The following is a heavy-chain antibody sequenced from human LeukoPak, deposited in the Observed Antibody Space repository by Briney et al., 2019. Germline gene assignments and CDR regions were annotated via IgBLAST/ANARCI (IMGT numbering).Heavy chain of an antibody. Sequence: PGGSLRLSCAASGFTFGSYAMHWVRQAPGKGLEWVAAISYDGSDKYYADSVKGRFTISRDNSKNTLYLQMNSLRAEDTAVYYCARDGLLYYYGSGSLDYWGQGTLVTASS. CDR2: ISYDGSDK. J-gene: IGHJ4*02. CDR1: GFTFGSYA. CDR3: ARDGLLYYYGSGSLDY. D-gene: IGHD3-10*01. V-gene: IGHV3-30-3*01.